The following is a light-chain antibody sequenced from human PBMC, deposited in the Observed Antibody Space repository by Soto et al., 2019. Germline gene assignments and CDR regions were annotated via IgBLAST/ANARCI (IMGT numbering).Light chain of an antibody. CDR2: DAS. V-gene: IGKV3-11*01. Sequence: EILMTQYPATLSVSPGERATLSCRASQSVSGSLGWYQQKPGQAPRLIIYDASVRATGIPARFSGSGSGTEFTLTISSLAPEDSAVYYCQEGTSWPAFGGGTKVDIK. J-gene: IGKJ4*01. CDR1: QSVSGS. CDR3: QEGTSWPA.